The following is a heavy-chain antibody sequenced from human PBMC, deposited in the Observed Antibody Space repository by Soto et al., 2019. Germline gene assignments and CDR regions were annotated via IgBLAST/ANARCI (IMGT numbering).Heavy chain of an antibody. CDR2: IYWDDDK. Sequence: SGPTLVNPTQTLTLTCTFSGFSLSTSAVGVGWIRQPPGKALEWLAFIYWDDDKRYSPSLKSSLTITKDTSKNQVVLAMTNMDPVDTATYYCAHRGVAGLTYYFDFWGPGTLVTVSS. J-gene: IGHJ4*02. D-gene: IGHD2-21*01. CDR3: AHRGVAGLTYYFDF. CDR1: GFSLSTSAVG. V-gene: IGHV2-5*02.